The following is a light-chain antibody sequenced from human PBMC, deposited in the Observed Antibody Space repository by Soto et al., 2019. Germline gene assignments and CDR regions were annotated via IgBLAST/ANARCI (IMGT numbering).Light chain of an antibody. CDR2: LNSDGSH. Sequence: QLVLTQSPSASASLGASVKLTCSLSSGHSSYAIAWHQQQPEKGPRHLMKLNSDGSHTKGDGIPDRFSGSSSGAERYLTISSLQSEDEADYYCQTWGTGIGVFGGGTQLTVL. CDR3: QTWGTGIGV. J-gene: IGLJ2*01. V-gene: IGLV4-69*01. CDR1: SGHSSYA.